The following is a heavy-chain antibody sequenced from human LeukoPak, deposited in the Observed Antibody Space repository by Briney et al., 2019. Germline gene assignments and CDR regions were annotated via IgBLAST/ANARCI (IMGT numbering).Heavy chain of an antibody. Sequence: GESLKTSCQASGYSFTTYWIGWVRQMPGKGLEWMGIIYPGDFDIRYSPSFQGQVTFSTDKSIGTAYLQWNSLKASDTAMYYCARLTLDGGNYFDYWGQGTLVSVSS. J-gene: IGHJ4*02. CDR3: ARLTLDGGNYFDY. CDR2: IYPGDFDI. D-gene: IGHD3-16*01. CDR1: GYSFTTYW. V-gene: IGHV5-51*01.